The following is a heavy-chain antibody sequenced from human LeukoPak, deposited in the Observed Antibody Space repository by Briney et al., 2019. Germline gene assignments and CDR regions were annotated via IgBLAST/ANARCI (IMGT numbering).Heavy chain of an antibody. Sequence: PSGTLSLTCAVSGGSIRSTNWWSWVRQAPGKGLEWIGEIYHSGSTNYNPSLKSRVTISVDKSKNQFSLKLSSVTAADTAVYYCARQDRFYDVLPGYYMDYWGQRTLVTVSS. J-gene: IGHJ4*02. CDR2: IYHSGST. CDR1: GGSIRSTNW. CDR3: ARQDRFYDVLPGYYMDY. V-gene: IGHV4-4*02. D-gene: IGHD3-9*01.